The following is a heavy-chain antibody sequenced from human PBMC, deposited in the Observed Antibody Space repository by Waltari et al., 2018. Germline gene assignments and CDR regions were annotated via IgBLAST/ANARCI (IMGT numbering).Heavy chain of an antibody. CDR3: ARTKYGSGSQSYDY. J-gene: IGHJ4*02. V-gene: IGHV3-53*01. CDR1: GFTVSSNY. D-gene: IGHD3-10*01. Sequence: EVQLVESGGGLIQPGGSLRLSCAASGFTVSSNYMRWFRQAPGKGLEWVSVIYSGGSTYYADSVKGRFTISRDNSKNTLYLQMNSLRAEDTAVYYCARTKYGSGSQSYDYWGQGTLVTVSS. CDR2: IYSGGST.